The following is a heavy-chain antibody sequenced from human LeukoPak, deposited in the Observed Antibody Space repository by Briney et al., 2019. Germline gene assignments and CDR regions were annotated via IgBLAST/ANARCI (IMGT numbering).Heavy chain of an antibody. CDR3: ARHRIAAADDAFEI. CDR2: IYYSGST. Sequence: SQTLSLTCTVSGGSISSGGYYWSWIRQHPGKGLEWIGYIYYSGSTYYNPSLKSRVTISVDTSKNLFSLKLSSVTAADAAVYYCARHRIAAADDAFEIWGQGTMVTVSS. V-gene: IGHV4-31*03. CDR1: GGSISSGGYY. D-gene: IGHD6-13*01. J-gene: IGHJ3*02.